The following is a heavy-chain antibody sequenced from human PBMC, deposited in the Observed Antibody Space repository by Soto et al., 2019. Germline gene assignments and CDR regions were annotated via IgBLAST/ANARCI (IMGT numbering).Heavy chain of an antibody. Sequence: VQVVESGGGVVQPGRSLRLSCAASGFTFSSYGMHWVRQAPGKGLEWVAVIWYDGSNKYYADSVKGRFTISRDNSKNTLYLQMNSLRAEDTAVYYCARARYCSGGSCYYYYGMDVWGQGTTVTVSS. CDR2: IWYDGSNK. CDR3: ARARYCSGGSCYYYYGMDV. J-gene: IGHJ6*02. V-gene: IGHV3-33*01. CDR1: GFTFSSYG. D-gene: IGHD2-15*01.